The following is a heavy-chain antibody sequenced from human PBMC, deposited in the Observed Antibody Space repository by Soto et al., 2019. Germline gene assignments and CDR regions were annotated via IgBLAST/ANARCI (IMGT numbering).Heavy chain of an antibody. CDR3: ARNGYCVSTSCYSDYYSGMDV. V-gene: IGHV1-69*12. D-gene: IGHD2-2*02. J-gene: IGHJ6*02. CDR2: IIRIFGTA. Sequence: QVQLVQSRAEVKKPGSSVKVSCKASGGTFSSYAISWVRQAPGQGLEWMGGIIRIFGTANYAQKLQGRVTITADESTSTAYMELSSMRSEDTAVYYWARNGYCVSTSCYSDYYSGMDVWGQGTTVTVSS. CDR1: GGTFSSYA.